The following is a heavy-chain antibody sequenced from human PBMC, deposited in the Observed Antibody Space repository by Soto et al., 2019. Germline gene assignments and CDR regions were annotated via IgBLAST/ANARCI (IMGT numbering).Heavy chain of an antibody. Sequence: GGSLRLSCAASGITVSSNYMSWVRQAPGKGLDWVSVIYRNGKTYYADSVKGRFIISRDNSKNTLYLQVNSLRADDTAVYYCAAGALPEEFDAFDIWGQGTMVTVSS. CDR3: AAGALPEEFDAFDI. V-gene: IGHV3-66*01. J-gene: IGHJ3*02. CDR1: GITVSSNY. CDR2: IYRNGKT. D-gene: IGHD3-10*01.